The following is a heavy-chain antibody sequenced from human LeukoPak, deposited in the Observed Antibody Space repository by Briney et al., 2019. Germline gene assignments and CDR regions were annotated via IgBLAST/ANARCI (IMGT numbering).Heavy chain of an antibody. J-gene: IGHJ3*02. V-gene: IGHV3-7*01. Sequence: GGSLRLSCAASGFTFSSYWMSWVRQAPGKGLEWVANIKQDGSEKYYVDSVKGRFTISRDSAKNSLYLQMNSLRAEDTAVYYCARDGRYQLLRDAFDIWGQGTMVTVSS. CDR1: GFTFSSYW. CDR3: ARDGRYQLLRDAFDI. CDR2: IKQDGSEK. D-gene: IGHD2-2*01.